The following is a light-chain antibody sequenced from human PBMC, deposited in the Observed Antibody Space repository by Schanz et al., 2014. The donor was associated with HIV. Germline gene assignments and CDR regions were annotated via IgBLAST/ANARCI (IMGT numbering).Light chain of an antibody. CDR2: GAS. J-gene: IGKJ4*01. CDR3: QQYGGSPLT. Sequence: ETVLTQSPGSLSLSPGERATLSCRASQSLGGSQLAWYQHKPGQAPRLLIYGASIRATGIPDRFSGSGSGTDFTLTISRVEPEDYAVYYCQQYGGSPLTFGGGTKVEIK. V-gene: IGKV3-20*01. CDR1: QSLGGSQ.